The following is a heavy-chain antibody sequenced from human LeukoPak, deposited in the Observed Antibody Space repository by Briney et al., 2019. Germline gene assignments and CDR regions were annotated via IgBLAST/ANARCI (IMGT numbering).Heavy chain of an antibody. CDR3: ARHFRGYYYDAFDI. D-gene: IGHD3-10*01. CDR1: GGSISRGTYY. Sequence: SETLSLTCTVSGGSISRGTYYWGWIRQPPGKGLEWLGSIYYSGSTHHNPSLKSRGTISVDTSKNEFSLKLTSVTAADTAMYYCARHFRGYYYDAFDIWGQGTMVTVSS. J-gene: IGHJ3*02. V-gene: IGHV4-39*01. CDR2: IYYSGST.